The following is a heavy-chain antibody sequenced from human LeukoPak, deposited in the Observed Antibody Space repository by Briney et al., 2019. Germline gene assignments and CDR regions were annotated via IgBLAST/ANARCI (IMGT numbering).Heavy chain of an antibody. CDR3: ARHGDYCFDT. V-gene: IGHV4-39*01. D-gene: IGHD7-27*01. CDR1: GGSVSSSSYY. CDR2: IYHSGGA. J-gene: IGHJ4*02. Sequence: PSETLSLTCIVSGGSVSSSSYYWSWIRQPPGKGLEWIGQIYHSGGANYNPSLRSRVTISIDTSKNQLSLRLSSVTAADTAVYYCARHGDYCFDTWGQGTLVTVSS.